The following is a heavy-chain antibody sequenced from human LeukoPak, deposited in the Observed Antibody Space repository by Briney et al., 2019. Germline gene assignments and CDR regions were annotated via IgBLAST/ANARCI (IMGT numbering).Heavy chain of an antibody. CDR3: ARRRDVPSGRDTFDI. V-gene: IGHV5-51*01. CDR1: GYNITTYW. CDR2: IFPGDSET. J-gene: IGHJ3*02. Sequence: GESLTISCKISGYNITTYWIGWVRQKPGKGLEWMGIIFPGDSETRYSPSFQGQVTMSADISISTAYLQWTTLKASDTAMYYCARRRDVPSGRDTFDIWGQGTMVTVSS. D-gene: IGHD3-10*01.